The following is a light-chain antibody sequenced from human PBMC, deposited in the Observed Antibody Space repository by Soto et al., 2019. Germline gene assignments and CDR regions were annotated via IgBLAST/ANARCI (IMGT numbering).Light chain of an antibody. Sequence: EIVMTQSPATLSVSPGERATLSCRASQSVSSNLAWYQQKPGQAPRLLIYGASTRVTGIPARFSGSGSGTDFTLTISSLEPEDFSVYYCQQRYNWPVTFGQGTRL. J-gene: IGKJ5*01. CDR2: GAS. CDR1: QSVSSN. V-gene: IGKV3-15*01. CDR3: QQRYNWPVT.